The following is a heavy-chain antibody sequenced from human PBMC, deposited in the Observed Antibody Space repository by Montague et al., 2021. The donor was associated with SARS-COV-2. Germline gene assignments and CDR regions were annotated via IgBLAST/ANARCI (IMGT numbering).Heavy chain of an antibody. J-gene: IGHJ2*01. V-gene: IGHV4-59*13. D-gene: IGHD3-10*01. CDR1: GGSISSYY. Sequence: SETLSLTCTVSGGSISSYYWSWIRQPPGKGLEWIGYIYYSGSTXXXPSXXXRVTISVDTSKNQFSLKLSSVTAADTAVYYCARASITMVRGVTRRYFDLWGRGTLVTVSS. CDR2: IYYSGST. CDR3: ARASITMVRGVTRRYFDL.